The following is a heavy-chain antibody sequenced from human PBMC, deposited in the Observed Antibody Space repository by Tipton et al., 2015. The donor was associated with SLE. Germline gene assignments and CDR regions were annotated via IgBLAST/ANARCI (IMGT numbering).Heavy chain of an antibody. CDR1: GYSISSGYY. CDR2: IYHSGST. CDR3: ARDGREDAFDI. Sequence: TLSLTCAVSGYSISSGYYWGWIRQPPGKGLGWIGSIYHSGSTYYNPSLKSRVTISVDTSKNQFSLKLSSVTAADTAVYYCARDGREDAFDIWGQGTMVTVSS. D-gene: IGHD5-24*01. V-gene: IGHV4-38-2*02. J-gene: IGHJ3*02.